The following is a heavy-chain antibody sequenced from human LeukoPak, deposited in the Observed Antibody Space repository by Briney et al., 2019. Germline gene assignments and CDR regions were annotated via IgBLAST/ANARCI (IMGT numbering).Heavy chain of an antibody. D-gene: IGHD3-22*01. V-gene: IGHV3-49*04. CDR2: IRSKSYRGST. J-gene: IGHJ4*02. Sequence: GGSLRLSCTGSGFTIGDFAMSWVRQAPGKGLEWVAFIRSKSYRGSTAYAASVRGRFTISRDDSKSVAYLQVNSLTTEDTAIYFCTTVHDSSSYYHSGIDYWGQGTLVTVSS. CDR1: GFTIGDFA. CDR3: TTVHDSSSYYHSGIDY.